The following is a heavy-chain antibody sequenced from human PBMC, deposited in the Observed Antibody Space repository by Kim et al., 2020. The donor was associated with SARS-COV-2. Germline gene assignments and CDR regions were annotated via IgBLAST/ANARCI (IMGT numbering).Heavy chain of an antibody. CDR3: ARSSSSAVYG. CDR2: IYYSGST. Sequence: SETLSLTCTVSGGSVSSGSYYWSWIRQPPGKGLEWIGYIYYSGSTNYNPSLKSRVTISVDTSKNQFSLKLSSVTAADTAVYYCARSSSSAVYGWGQGTLVTVSS. J-gene: IGHJ4*02. CDR1: GGSVSSGSYY. D-gene: IGHD6-6*01. V-gene: IGHV4-61*01.